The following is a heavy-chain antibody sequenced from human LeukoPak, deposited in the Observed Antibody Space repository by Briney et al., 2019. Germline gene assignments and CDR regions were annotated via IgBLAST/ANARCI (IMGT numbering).Heavy chain of an antibody. Sequence: SCKASGYTFTGYYMHWVRQAPGKGLEWVAVISYDGSNKYYADSVKGRFTISRDNSKNTLYLQMNSLRAEDTAVYYCAKGPTVTTLDYWGQGTLVTVSS. CDR3: AKGPTVTTLDY. V-gene: IGHV3-30*18. CDR2: ISYDGSNK. CDR1: GYTFTGYY. J-gene: IGHJ4*02. D-gene: IGHD4-17*01.